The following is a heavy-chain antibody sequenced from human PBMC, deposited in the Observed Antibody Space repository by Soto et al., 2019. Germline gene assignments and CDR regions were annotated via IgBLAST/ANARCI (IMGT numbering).Heavy chain of an antibody. D-gene: IGHD2-15*01. CDR3: ARHCSGGSCYSDAFDI. J-gene: IGHJ3*02. Sequence: QVQLQESGPGLVKPSETLSLTCTVSGGSISSYYWSWIRQPPGKGLEWIGYIYYSGRTNYNPSLRSRVTISVDTSKHQFSLKLSSVTAADTAVYYCARHCSGGSCYSDAFDIWGQGTMVTVSS. CDR2: IYYSGRT. CDR1: GGSISSYY. V-gene: IGHV4-59*08.